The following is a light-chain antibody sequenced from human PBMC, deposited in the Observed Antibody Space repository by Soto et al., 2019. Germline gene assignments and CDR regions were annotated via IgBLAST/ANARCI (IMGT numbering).Light chain of an antibody. J-gene: IGKJ1*01. Sequence: DIQMTQSPSTLPASVGDRVTITCRASQSISNWLAWYQQKPGTAPKVLIYHASNLRSGVPSRFSGSGSGTDFTLTISSLDPEDFAVYFCQQYGYSPRTFGQGTKVDIK. CDR2: HAS. CDR3: QQYGYSPRT. V-gene: IGKV1-5*01. CDR1: QSISNW.